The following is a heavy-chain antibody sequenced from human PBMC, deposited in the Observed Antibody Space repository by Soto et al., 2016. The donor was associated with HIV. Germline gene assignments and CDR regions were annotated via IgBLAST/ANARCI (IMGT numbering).Heavy chain of an antibody. V-gene: IGHV1-8*03. J-gene: IGHJ5*02. CDR2: MNPKSGNT. CDR3: ARGTYYGSGSRLFDP. Sequence: QVQLVQSGAEVKKPGASVKVSCKASGYTFTTYDIYWVRQASGQGLEWMGWMNPKSGNTGYAQKFQGRVTITRNTSISTAYMELSSLRSEDTAVYYCARGTYYGSGSRLFDPWGQGTLVTVSS. CDR1: GYTFTTYD. D-gene: IGHD3-10*01.